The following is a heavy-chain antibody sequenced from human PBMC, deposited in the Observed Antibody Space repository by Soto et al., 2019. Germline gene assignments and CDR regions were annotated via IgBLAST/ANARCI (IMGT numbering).Heavy chain of an antibody. CDR3: ARDLMLYASTLYNGAFDI. J-gene: IGHJ3*02. Sequence: QVQLQESGPGLVKPSETLSLTCTVSGGSISSYYWSWIRQPPGKGLEWIGYIYYSGRTNYNPSLKSRVATPVGTSKNQFPLRLSSVIAADTAVYYCARDLMLYASTLYNGAFDIWGQGTMVTVSS. D-gene: IGHD2-8*01. CDR2: IYYSGRT. V-gene: IGHV4-59*01. CDR1: GGSISSYY.